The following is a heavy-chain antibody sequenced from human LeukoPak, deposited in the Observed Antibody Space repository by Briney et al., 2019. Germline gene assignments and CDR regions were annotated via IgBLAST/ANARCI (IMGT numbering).Heavy chain of an antibody. CDR2: INTGGNII. CDR3: AKFEWLVPHFDH. V-gene: IGHV3-48*03. D-gene: IGHD6-19*01. Sequence: QAGGSLRLSCAASGFTFSSYEMNWVRQAPGKGLEWVSFINTGGNIIYYAESVKGRFTISRDNAENALYLQMSSLRAEDTAIYYCAKFEWLVPHFDHWGQGTLVTVSS. J-gene: IGHJ4*02. CDR1: GFTFSSYE.